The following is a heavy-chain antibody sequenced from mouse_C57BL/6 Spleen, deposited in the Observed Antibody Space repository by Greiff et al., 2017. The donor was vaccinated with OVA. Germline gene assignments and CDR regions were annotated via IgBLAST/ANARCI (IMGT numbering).Heavy chain of an antibody. Sequence: EVQLQQSGPELVKPGASVKISCKASGYTFTDYYMNWVKQSHGKSLEWIGDINPNNGGTSYNQKFKGKATLTVDKSSSTAYIELRSLTSEDSAVYYGARPNYYGSSSLAYWGQGTLVTVSA. D-gene: IGHD1-1*01. CDR2: INPNNGGT. CDR3: ARPNYYGSSSLAY. J-gene: IGHJ3*01. V-gene: IGHV1-26*01. CDR1: GYTFTDYY.